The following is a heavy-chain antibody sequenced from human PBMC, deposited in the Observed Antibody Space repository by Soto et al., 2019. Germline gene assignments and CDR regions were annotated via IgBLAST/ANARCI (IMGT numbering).Heavy chain of an antibody. J-gene: IGHJ6*02. CDR2: IYYSGST. Sequence: SETLSLTCTVSGGSISSYYWSWIRQPPGKGLEWIGYIYYSGSTNYKPSLKSRVTISVDTSNNQFSLKLSSVTAADTAVYYSAGDLGGGEDVWGQGSTVTVSS. D-gene: IGHD3-16*01. V-gene: IGHV4-59*01. CDR3: AGDLGGGEDV. CDR1: GGSISSYY.